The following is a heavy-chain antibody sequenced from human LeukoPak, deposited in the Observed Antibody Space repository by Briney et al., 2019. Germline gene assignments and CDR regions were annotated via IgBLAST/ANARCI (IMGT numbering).Heavy chain of an antibody. CDR2: IKSQTDGDTT. Sequence: PGGSLRLSCTRSGFTFTNACMSWVRLAPGKGLECVGYIKSQTDGDTTDYAARVKGRFTISRDDSKNTLYLQLNSLKTEGTAVYYCTTGTWIQLWLADYWGQGTLVTVSS. CDR1: GFTFTNAC. J-gene: IGHJ4*02. D-gene: IGHD5-18*01. V-gene: IGHV3-15*01. CDR3: TTGTWIQLWLADY.